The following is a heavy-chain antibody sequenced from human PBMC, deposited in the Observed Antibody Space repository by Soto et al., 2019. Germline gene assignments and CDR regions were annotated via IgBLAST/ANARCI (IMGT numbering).Heavy chain of an antibody. CDR2: ISGSGGST. CDR1: GFTFSSYA. J-gene: IGHJ4*02. Sequence: GGSLRLSCAASGFTFSSYAMSWVRQAPGKGLEWVSAISGSGGSTYYADSVKGRFTISRDNSKNTLYLQMNSLRAEDTAVYYCAKFFGRQLVSVILRNKSSYFDYWGQGTLVTVSS. D-gene: IGHD6-13*01. V-gene: IGHV3-23*01. CDR3: AKFFGRQLVSVILRNKSSYFDY.